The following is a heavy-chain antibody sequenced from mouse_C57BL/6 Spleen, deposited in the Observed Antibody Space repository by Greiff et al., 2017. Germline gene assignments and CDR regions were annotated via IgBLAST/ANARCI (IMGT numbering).Heavy chain of an antibody. CDR3: ARHPNYDYAFRGY. CDR1: GFTFSSYG. Sequence: EVQLVESGGDLVKPGGSLKLSCAASGFTFSSYGMSWVRQTPDKRLEWVATISSGGSYTSYPDSVKGRFTISRDNAKNTLYLQMSSLKSEDTAMYYCARHPNYDYAFRGYWGQGTLVTVSA. D-gene: IGHD2-4*01. CDR2: ISSGGSYT. V-gene: IGHV5-6*01. J-gene: IGHJ3*01.